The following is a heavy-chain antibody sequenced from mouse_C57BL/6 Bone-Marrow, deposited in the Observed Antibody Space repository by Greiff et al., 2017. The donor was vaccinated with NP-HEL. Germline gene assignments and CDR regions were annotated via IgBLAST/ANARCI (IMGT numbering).Heavy chain of an antibody. D-gene: IGHD1-1*01. CDR1: GYTFTDYY. J-gene: IGHJ1*03. CDR3: AREGGLVGVTVVATPRYFDV. Sequence: VQLQQSGPVLVKPGASVKMSCKASGYTFTDYYMNWVKQSHGKSLEWIGVINPYNGGTSYNQKFKGKATVTVDKSSSTAYMELNSLTSEDSAVYYCAREGGLVGVTVVATPRYFDVWGTGTTVTVSS. V-gene: IGHV1-19*01. CDR2: INPYNGGT.